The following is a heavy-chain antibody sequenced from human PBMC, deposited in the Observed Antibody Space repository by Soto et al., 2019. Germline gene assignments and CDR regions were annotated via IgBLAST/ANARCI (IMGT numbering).Heavy chain of an antibody. Sequence: PGGSLRLSCAASGFSFDEYAMTWVRRAAWKGLEWVSAISGSGDNTYYADSVKGRFTISRDNSKNTLYLHLNSLRAEDTAVYYCAKGYYSGYDLAYFDYWGQGTLVTVSS. V-gene: IGHV3-23*01. D-gene: IGHD5-12*01. CDR3: AKGYYSGYDLAYFDY. CDR1: GFSFDEYA. J-gene: IGHJ4*02. CDR2: ISGSGDNT.